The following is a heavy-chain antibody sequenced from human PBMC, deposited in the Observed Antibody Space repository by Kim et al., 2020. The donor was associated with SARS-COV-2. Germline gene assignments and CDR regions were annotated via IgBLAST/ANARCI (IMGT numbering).Heavy chain of an antibody. CDR3: AKVGYDAFDI. J-gene: IGHJ3*02. Sequence: SLRLSCAASGFTFDDYAMHWVRQAPGKGLEWVSGISWNSGSIGYADSVKGRFTISRDNAKNSLYLQMNSLRAEDTALYYCAKVGYDAFDIWGQGTMVTVSS. V-gene: IGHV3-9*01. CDR1: GFTFDDYA. D-gene: IGHD3-16*01. CDR2: ISWNSGSI.